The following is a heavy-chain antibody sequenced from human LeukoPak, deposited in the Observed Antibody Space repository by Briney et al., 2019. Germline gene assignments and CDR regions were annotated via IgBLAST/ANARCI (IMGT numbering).Heavy chain of an antibody. V-gene: IGHV4-39*01. D-gene: IGHD3-3*01. J-gene: IGHJ4*02. CDR2: IYYSGST. CDR1: GGSISSSSYY. CDR3: ARVIRFLEWSDY. Sequence: SETLSLTCTVSGGSISSSSYYWGWIRQPPGKGLEWIGSIYYSGSTYYNPSLKSRVTISVDTSKNQFSLKLSSVTAADTAVYYCARVIRFLEWSDYWGQGTLVTVSS.